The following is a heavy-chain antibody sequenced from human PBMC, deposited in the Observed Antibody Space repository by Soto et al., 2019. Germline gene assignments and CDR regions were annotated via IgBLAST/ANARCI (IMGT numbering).Heavy chain of an antibody. D-gene: IGHD5-18*01. CDR1: GFTFSHYI. CDR3: AREGDSHAFRGFDL. V-gene: IGHV3-30*03. J-gene: IGHJ5*02. CDR2: IRDDGKKT. Sequence: GGSLRFSSAASGFTFSHYIYHWVRQAPGKGLQWVAVIRDDGKKTNYATSVRGRFTVSRDMSKSTIFLQMNNLRIDDSAIYSCAREGDSHAFRGFDLWGQGAPVTVSS.